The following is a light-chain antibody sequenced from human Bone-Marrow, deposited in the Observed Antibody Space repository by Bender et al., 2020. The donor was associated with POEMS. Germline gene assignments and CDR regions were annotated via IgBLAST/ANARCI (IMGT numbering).Light chain of an antibody. CDR3: SSYAGRNNTI. V-gene: IGLV2-14*01. CDR1: NRDVGAFYY. J-gene: IGLJ2*01. Sequence: QSALTQPASVSGSPGQSITISCTGTNRDVGAFYYVSWYQQHPGRAPRLMIYDVTSRPSGVSNRFSGSRSGNTASLTISGLQADDEADYYCSSYAGRNNTIFGGGTKLTVL. CDR2: DVT.